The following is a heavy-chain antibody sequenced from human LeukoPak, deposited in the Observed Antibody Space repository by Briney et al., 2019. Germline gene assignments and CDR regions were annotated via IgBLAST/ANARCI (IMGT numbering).Heavy chain of an antibody. CDR3: GRSQAGTLSGYFDY. D-gene: IGHD3-10*01. V-gene: IGHV3-21*01. CDR2: ISSSGSYT. Sequence: SLRLSCAASGFIFNTYTMNWVRQAPGKGLEWVSTISSSGSYTYYTDSVKGRFTISRDDAKNSLYLQVNSLRAEDTAVYYCGRSQAGTLSGYFDYWGQGALVTVSS. J-gene: IGHJ4*02. CDR1: GFIFNTYT.